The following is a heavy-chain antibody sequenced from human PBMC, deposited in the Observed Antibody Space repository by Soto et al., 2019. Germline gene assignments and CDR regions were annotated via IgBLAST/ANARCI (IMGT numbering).Heavy chain of an antibody. CDR3: ARHAADDSVWGNYEENDY. V-gene: IGHV4-39*01. Sequence: SETLSLTCTVSGGSISSNSYYWDWIRQPPGKGLEWIGSIYYSGTTYYNPSLKSRVTISVYTSKNQFSLNLSSVTAADTAVYYCARHAADDSVWGNYEENDYWGQGTLVTVSS. CDR2: IYYSGTT. D-gene: IGHD3-16*01. CDR1: GGSISSNSYY. J-gene: IGHJ4*02.